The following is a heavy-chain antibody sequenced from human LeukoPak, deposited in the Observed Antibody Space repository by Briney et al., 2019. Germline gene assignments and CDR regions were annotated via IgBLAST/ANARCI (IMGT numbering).Heavy chain of an antibody. CDR2: IRYDGSNK. Sequence: GGSLRLSCAASGFTFSSYGMHWVRQAPGKGLEWVAFIRYDGSNKYYADSVKGRFTISRDNAKNTLYLQMNSLRAEDTAIYYCATYRQVLLPFESWGQGTLVTVSS. J-gene: IGHJ4*02. CDR1: GFTFSSYG. CDR3: ATYRQVLLPFES. D-gene: IGHD2-8*02. V-gene: IGHV3-30*02.